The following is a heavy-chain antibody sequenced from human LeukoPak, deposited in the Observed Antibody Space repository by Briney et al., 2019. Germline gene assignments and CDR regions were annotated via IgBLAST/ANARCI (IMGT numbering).Heavy chain of an antibody. CDR2: IKQDGSEK. J-gene: IGHJ6*02. V-gene: IGHV3-7*01. Sequence: GGSLRLSCAASGFTFSSYWMSWVRQALGKGLEWVANIKQDGSEKYYVDSVKGRFTISRDNAKNSLYLQMNSLRAEDTAVYYCARDNLAGRGYYYGMDVWGQGTTVTVSS. CDR3: ARDNLAGRGYYYGMDV. CDR1: GFTFSSYW.